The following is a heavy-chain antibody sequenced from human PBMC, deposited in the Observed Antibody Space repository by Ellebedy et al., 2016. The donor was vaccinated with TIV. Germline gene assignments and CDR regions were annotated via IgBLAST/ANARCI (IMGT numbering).Heavy chain of an antibody. CDR1: GYSFSTYF. J-gene: IGHJ4*02. Sequence: ASVKVSXXASGYSFSTYFIYWVRQAPGQGLEWMGIVNPNGGNTSYAQKFQGRVTMTRDTSTSTAYMELRTLRSDDTAVYYCARVRLDDSSGYGGKDSWGQGTLVTVSS. CDR2: VNPNGGNT. V-gene: IGHV1-46*01. CDR3: ARVRLDDSSGYGGKDS. D-gene: IGHD3-22*01.